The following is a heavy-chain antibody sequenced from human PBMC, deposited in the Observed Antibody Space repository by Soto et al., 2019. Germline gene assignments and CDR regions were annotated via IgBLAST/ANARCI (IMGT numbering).Heavy chain of an antibody. CDR3: AGEGARANFGGV. J-gene: IGHJ4*02. CDR1: GDSIRSYY. V-gene: IGHV4-59*01. D-gene: IGHD3-10*01. CDR2: GYYGGST. Sequence: PSETLSLTCTVSGDSIRSYYWTWIRQPPGRGLEWIGHGYYGGSTNYNPSLQSRVTIPLDTTKNQFSLRLTSVTAADAAVYYCAGEGARANFGGVWGQGNRVT.